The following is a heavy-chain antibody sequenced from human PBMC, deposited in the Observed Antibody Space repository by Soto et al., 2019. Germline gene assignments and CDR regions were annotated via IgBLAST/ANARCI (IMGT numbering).Heavy chain of an antibody. Sequence: QVQLVQSGAEVKKPGSSVKVSCKASGGTFSSYAITWVRQAPGQGLEWMGGFIPIFGTATYSQKFQGRVTITADESTSTAYMELSSLRSEDTAVYYCARDRGPSSGYYPYWFDPWGQGTLVTVSS. V-gene: IGHV1-69*12. CDR2: FIPIFGTA. CDR3: ARDRGPSSGYYPYWFDP. J-gene: IGHJ5*02. CDR1: GGTFSSYA. D-gene: IGHD3-22*01.